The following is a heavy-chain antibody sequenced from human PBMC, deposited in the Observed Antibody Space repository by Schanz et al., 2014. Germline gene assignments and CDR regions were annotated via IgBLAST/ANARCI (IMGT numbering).Heavy chain of an antibody. J-gene: IGHJ3*02. CDR3: ARQILIGAFDI. CDR1: GGSMSSYY. Sequence: QVQLQETGPGLVKPSETLSLTCTVSGGSMSSYYWTWIRQPPGKGLEWIGYIYYSGSTNYNPSLRSRVPISVDTSKTQFPLNLSSVTAADTAVYYCARQILIGAFDIWGQGTMVTVSS. V-gene: IGHV4-59*08. CDR2: IYYSGST. D-gene: IGHD3-9*01.